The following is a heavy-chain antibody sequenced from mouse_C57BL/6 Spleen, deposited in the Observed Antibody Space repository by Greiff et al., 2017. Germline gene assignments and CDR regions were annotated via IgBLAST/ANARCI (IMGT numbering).Heavy chain of an antibody. CDR3: ARGLRGGYFDV. Sequence: VQVVESGPELVKPGASVKISCKASGYSFTSYYIHWVKQRPGQGLEWLGWLYPGSGNTKYNEKFKGKATLTADTSSSTAYMQLSSLTSEDSAVYYCARGLRGGYFDVWGTGTTVTVSS. CDR1: GYSFTSYY. V-gene: IGHV1-66*01. CDR2: LYPGSGNT. D-gene: IGHD2-4*01. J-gene: IGHJ1*03.